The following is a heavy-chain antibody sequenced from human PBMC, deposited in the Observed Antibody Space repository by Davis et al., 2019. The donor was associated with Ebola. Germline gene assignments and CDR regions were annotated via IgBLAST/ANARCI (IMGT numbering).Heavy chain of an antibody. CDR2: INSDGSST. D-gene: IGHD2-21*01. Sequence: GESLKISCAASGFTFNTYWIHWVRQAPGKGLVWVSRINSDGSSTSYADSVKGRFTISRDNAKNTLYLQMNSLRAEDTAVYYCARGIGEDWGQGTLVTVSS. CDR1: GFTFNTYW. V-gene: IGHV3-74*01. CDR3: ARGIGED. J-gene: IGHJ4*02.